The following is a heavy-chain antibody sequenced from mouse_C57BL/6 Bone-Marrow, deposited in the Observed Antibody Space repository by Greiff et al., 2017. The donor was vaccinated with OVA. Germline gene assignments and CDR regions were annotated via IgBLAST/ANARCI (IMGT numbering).Heavy chain of an antibody. J-gene: IGHJ2*01. CDR1: GYTFTDYY. CDR3: ARGDWDYFDY. D-gene: IGHD4-1*01. V-gene: IGHV1-84*01. CDR2: IYPGSGNT. Sequence: QVQLKESGPELVKPGASVKISCKASGYTFTDYYINWVKQRPGQELEWIGWIYPGSGNTKYNEKFKGKATLTVDTSSSTAYMQLSSLTSEDSAVYFCARGDWDYFDYWGQGTTLTVSS.